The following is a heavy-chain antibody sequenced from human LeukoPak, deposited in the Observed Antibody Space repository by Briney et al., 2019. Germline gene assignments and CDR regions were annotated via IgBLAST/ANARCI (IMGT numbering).Heavy chain of an antibody. CDR3: ARGANYDFWSGYFLGWFDP. V-gene: IGHV1-69*13. Sequence: GASVKVSCKASGGTFSSYAISWVRQAPGQGLEWMGGIIPIFGTANYAQKFQGRVTITADESTSTAYMELSSLRSEDTAVYYCARGANYDFWSGYFLGWFDPWGQGTLVTVSS. J-gene: IGHJ5*02. CDR2: IIPIFGTA. D-gene: IGHD3-3*01. CDR1: GGTFSSYA.